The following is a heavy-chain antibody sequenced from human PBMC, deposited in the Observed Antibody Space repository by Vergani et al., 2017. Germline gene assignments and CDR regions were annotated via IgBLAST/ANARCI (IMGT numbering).Heavy chain of an antibody. CDR2: INPNSGGT. J-gene: IGHJ5*02. V-gene: IGHV1-2*02. CDR1: GYTFTGYY. CDR3: ARALVITMGGGVKTNRRFDP. Sequence: QVQLVQSGAEVKKPGASVKVSCKASGYTFTGYYMHWVRQAPGQGLEWMGWINPNSGGTNYAQKFQGRVTMTRDTSISTAYMELSRLRSDDTAVYYCARALVITMGGGVKTNRRFDPWGQGTLVTVSS. D-gene: IGHD3-10*01.